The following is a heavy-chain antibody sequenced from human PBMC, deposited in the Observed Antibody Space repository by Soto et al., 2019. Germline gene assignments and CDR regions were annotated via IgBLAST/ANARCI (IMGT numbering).Heavy chain of an antibody. CDR2: IGTRTGDL. V-gene: IGHV3-23*01. CDR3: AKRSTSGHYYFDC. D-gene: IGHD1-26*01. Sequence: PVGSLRLSCAASGFTFTSYAMTWVRHCPGKGLEWVSSIGTRTGDLLYADSVKGRFTISRDNSRNTLYLQMNSLRTEDTAIYYCAKRSTSGHYYFDCWGQGTLVTVSS. J-gene: IGHJ4*02. CDR1: GFTFTSYA.